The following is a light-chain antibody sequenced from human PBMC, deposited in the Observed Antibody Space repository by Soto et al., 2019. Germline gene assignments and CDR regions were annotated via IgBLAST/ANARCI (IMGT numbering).Light chain of an antibody. Sequence: QSALTQPPSASGSPGQSVTISCTGTSSDVGGYNYVSWYQHHPGKAPKLMISEVNKRPSGVPDRFSGSKSGNTASLTVSGLQAEDEADYYCSSNAGSNNPYVEFGGGTKLTVL. CDR2: EVN. CDR1: SSDVGGYNY. CDR3: SSNAGSNNPYVE. V-gene: IGLV2-8*01. J-gene: IGLJ2*01.